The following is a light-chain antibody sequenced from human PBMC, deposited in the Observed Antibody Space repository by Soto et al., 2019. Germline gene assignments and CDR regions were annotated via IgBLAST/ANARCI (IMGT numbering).Light chain of an antibody. CDR1: QSVSSN. J-gene: IGKJ2*01. V-gene: IGKV3-15*01. Sequence: EIVMTQSPATLSVSPGERATLSCRASQSVSSNLAWYQQKPGQAPRLLIYGASTRATGIPARFSGSGSGTEFTLTISSLQPEDFATYYCQQSYSTPQYTFGQGTKLEIK. CDR3: QQSYSTPQYT. CDR2: GAS.